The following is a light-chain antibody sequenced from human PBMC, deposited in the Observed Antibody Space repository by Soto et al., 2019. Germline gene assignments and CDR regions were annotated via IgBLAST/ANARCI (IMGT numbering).Light chain of an antibody. CDR1: QIVITY. V-gene: IGKV1-39*01. CDR3: QQTYSTPT. J-gene: IGKJ1*01. CDR2: GES. Sequence: DLQLTQSPSSLSASVGDRVTITCRLSQIVITYLNWYQQEPGKVPRLLIYGESSLQSGVPSRFSGSGSGTVLTLTISSLQPEDFATYYCQQTYSTPTFGQGTKVEVK.